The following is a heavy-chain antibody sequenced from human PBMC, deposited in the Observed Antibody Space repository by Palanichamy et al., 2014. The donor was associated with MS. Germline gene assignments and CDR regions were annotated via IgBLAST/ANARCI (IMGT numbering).Heavy chain of an antibody. CDR1: GYDFSNYG. V-gene: IGHV1-18*04. Sequence: QVQLVQSGVEVKSPGASVKVSCKASGYDFSNYGIIWVRQAPGQGLEWMGWIRAYNGNSNSAQKLQGRVTMTTDTSTNTAYMELRSLTSDDTAVYYCARDLPYYDFWTGRFDPWGQGTLVTVSS. J-gene: IGHJ5*02. CDR3: ARDLPYYDFWTGRFDP. CDR2: IRAYNGNS. D-gene: IGHD3-3*01.